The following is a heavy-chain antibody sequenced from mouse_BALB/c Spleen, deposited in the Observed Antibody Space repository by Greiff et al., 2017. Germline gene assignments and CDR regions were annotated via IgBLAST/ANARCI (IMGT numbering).Heavy chain of an antibody. CDR3: ARLTGTWYFDV. V-gene: IGHV2-4-1*01. CDR2: IWSGGST. Sequence: VHLVESGPGLVQPSQSLSITCTVSGFSLTSYGVHWVRQSPGKGLEWLGVIWSGGSTDYNAAFISRLSISKDNSKSQVFFKMNSLQADDTAIYYCARLTGTWYFDVWGAGTTVTVSS. D-gene: IGHD4-1*01. CDR1: GFSLTSYG. J-gene: IGHJ1*01.